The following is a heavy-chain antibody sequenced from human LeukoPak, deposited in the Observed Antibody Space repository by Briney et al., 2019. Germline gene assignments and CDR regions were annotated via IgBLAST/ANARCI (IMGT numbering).Heavy chain of an antibody. J-gene: IGHJ4*02. V-gene: IGHV4-61*02. CDR1: GGSISSGSYY. CDR2: IYTSGST. CDR3: AGRTVVFDY. D-gene: IGHD4-23*01. Sequence: SQTLSLTCTVSGGSISSGSYYWSWIQQPAGKGLEWIGRIYTSGSTNYNPSLKTRVTISVDTSKNQFSLKLSSVTAADTAVYYCAGRTVVFDYWGQGTLVTVSS.